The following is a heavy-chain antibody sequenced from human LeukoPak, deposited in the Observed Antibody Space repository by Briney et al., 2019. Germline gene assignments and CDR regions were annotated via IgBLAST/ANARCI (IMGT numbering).Heavy chain of an antibody. J-gene: IGHJ4*02. D-gene: IGHD3-22*01. CDR2: INPNSGGT. V-gene: IGHV1-2*02. CDR1: GYTFTGDY. CDR3: ARGAHYHDSSEGYDY. Sequence: GASVKVSCKASGYTFTGDYMHWVRQAPGQGLEWMGWINPNSGGTNYAQKFQGRVTMTRDTSISTAYMELSRLRSDDTALYYCARGAHYHDSSEGYDYWGQGTLVTVSS.